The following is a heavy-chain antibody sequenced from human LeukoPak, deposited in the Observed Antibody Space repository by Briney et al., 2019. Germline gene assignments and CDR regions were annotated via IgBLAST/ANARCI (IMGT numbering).Heavy chain of an antibody. CDR1: GGSISSYY. CDR2: IYYSGST. J-gene: IGHJ5*02. V-gene: IGHV4-59*12. D-gene: IGHD3-22*01. CDR3: ARDVSGYAWFDP. Sequence: SETLSLTCTVSGGSISSYYWSWIRQTPGKGLEWVGYIYYSGSTNFNPSLKSRVTISVDTSKNQFSLKLSSVTAADTAVYYCARDVSGYAWFDPWGQGTLVTVSS.